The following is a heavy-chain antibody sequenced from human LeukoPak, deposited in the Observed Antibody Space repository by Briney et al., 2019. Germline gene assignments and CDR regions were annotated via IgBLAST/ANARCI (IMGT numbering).Heavy chain of an antibody. CDR1: GYSISSGYY. J-gene: IGHJ4*02. Sequence: SETLSLTCTVSGYSISSGYYWGWIRQPPGKGLEWIWSIYHSGSTYYNPSLKNRVTISVDTSKNQFSLKLSSVTAADTAVYYCARDVDTAPTPYYFDYWGQGTLVTVSS. D-gene: IGHD5-18*01. CDR2: IYHSGST. CDR3: ARDVDTAPTPYYFDY. V-gene: IGHV4-38-2*02.